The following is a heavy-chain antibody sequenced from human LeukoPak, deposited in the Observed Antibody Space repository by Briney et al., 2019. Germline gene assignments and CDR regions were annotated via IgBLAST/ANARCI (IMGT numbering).Heavy chain of an antibody. V-gene: IGHV4-39*07. CDR3: ARDITGSFDY. D-gene: IGHD1-14*01. CDR2: IYYSGST. J-gene: IGHJ4*02. CDR1: GDSISSSSYY. Sequence: SETLSLTCTVSGDSISSSSYYWGWIRQPPGRGLEWIGSIYYSGSTYYNPSLKSRVTISVDTSKNQFSLKLSSVTAADTAVYYCARDITGSFDYWGQGNLVTVSS.